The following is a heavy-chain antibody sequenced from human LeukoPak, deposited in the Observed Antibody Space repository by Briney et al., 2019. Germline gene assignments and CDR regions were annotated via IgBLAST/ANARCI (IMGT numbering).Heavy chain of an antibody. Sequence: GGSLRLSCAASGFTFSNAWMSWVRQAPGKGLEWVGRIKSKTDGGTTDYAAPVKGRFTISRDDSKNTLYLQMNSLKTEDTAVYYCTKGPYYDSSGSDYWGQGTLVTVSS. J-gene: IGHJ4*02. CDR1: GFTFSNAW. D-gene: IGHD3-22*01. CDR2: IKSKTDGGTT. CDR3: TKGPYYDSSGSDY. V-gene: IGHV3-15*01.